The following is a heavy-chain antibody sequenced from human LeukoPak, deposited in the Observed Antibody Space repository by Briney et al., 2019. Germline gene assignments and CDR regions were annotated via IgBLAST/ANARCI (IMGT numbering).Heavy chain of an antibody. Sequence: TLSLTCTVSGGSISSGSYYWSWIRQPAGKGLDWIGRIYTSGSTHYNPSLKSRVTISVDTSKNQFSLKLSSVTAADTAVYYCARDHRYCSSTSCYIGFDYWGQGTLVTVSS. CDR1: GGSISSGSYY. V-gene: IGHV4-61*02. CDR3: ARDHRYCSSTSCYIGFDY. J-gene: IGHJ4*02. CDR2: IYTSGST. D-gene: IGHD2-2*02.